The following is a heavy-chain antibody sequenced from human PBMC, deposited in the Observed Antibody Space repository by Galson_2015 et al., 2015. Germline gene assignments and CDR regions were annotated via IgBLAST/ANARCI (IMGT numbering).Heavy chain of an antibody. CDR3: AKATTVTTYYFDY. Sequence: SLRLSCAASGFTFDDYAMHWVRHAPGKGLEWVSGISWNSGSIGYADSVKGRFTISRDNAKNSLYLQMNSLRAEDTALYYCAKATTVTTYYFDYWGQGTLVTVSS. CDR1: GFTFDDYA. J-gene: IGHJ4*02. D-gene: IGHD4-11*01. CDR2: ISWNSGSI. V-gene: IGHV3-9*01.